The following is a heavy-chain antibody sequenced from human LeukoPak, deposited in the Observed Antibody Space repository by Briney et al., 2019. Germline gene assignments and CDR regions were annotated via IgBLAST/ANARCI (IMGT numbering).Heavy chain of an antibody. CDR2: ISAYNGNT. Sequence: ASVKVSCKASGYTFTSYGISWVRQAPGQGLEWMGWISAYNGNTNYAQKLQGRVTMTKDTSTTTAYKELRSLGSDDSALYYCAIDQMIHYTNWFDPWGQGTLVTVSS. J-gene: IGHJ5*02. CDR3: AIDQMIHYTNWFDP. CDR1: GYTFTSYG. V-gene: IGHV1-18*01. D-gene: IGHD3-22*01.